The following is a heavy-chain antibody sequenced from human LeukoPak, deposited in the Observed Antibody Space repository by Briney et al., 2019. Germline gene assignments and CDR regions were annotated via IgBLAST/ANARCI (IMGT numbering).Heavy chain of an antibody. V-gene: IGHV3-53*01. Sequence: PGGSLRLSCAASGFTVNNNYVSWVRQAPGKGLEWLSVMYSGGSTYYADSVKGRFTISRGNSKNALFLQMNSLRVEDTAVYYCARDHVSSGWYVGFDYWGQGTLVTVSS. D-gene: IGHD6-19*01. J-gene: IGHJ4*02. CDR1: GFTVNNNY. CDR2: MYSGGST. CDR3: ARDHVSSGWYVGFDY.